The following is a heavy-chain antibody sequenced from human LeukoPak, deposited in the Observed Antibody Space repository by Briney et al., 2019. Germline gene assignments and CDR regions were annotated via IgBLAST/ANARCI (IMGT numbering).Heavy chain of an antibody. CDR3: ARAYLGWYFDY. D-gene: IGHD6-19*01. V-gene: IGHV3-11*01. J-gene: IGHJ4*02. CDR2: ISSSGSTI. CDR1: GFTFSDYY. Sequence: GGSLRLSCAASGFTFSDYYMSWIRQAPGKGLEWVSYISSSGSTIYYADYVKGGFTISRDNAKNSLYLQMNSLRAEDTAVYYCARAYLGWYFDYWGQGTLVTVSS.